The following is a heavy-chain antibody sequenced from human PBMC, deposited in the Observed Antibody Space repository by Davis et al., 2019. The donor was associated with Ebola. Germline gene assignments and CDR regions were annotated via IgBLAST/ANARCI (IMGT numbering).Heavy chain of an antibody. CDR1: GYTLTELS. CDR3: ARGWGLEPLEHYFAY. V-gene: IGHV1-24*01. CDR2: FDPEDGET. D-gene: IGHD3/OR15-3a*01. J-gene: IGHJ4*02. Sequence: ASVKVSCKVSGYTLTELSMHWVRQAPGKGLEWMGGFDPEDGETIYAQKFQGRVTMTEDTSTDTAYMELRSLRSEDTALYYCARGWGLEPLEHYFAYWGQGTLVTVSS.